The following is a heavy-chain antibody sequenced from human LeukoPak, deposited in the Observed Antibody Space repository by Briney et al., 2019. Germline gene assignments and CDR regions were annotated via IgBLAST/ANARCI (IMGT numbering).Heavy chain of an antibody. CDR2: ISSSGSTI. V-gene: IGHV3-48*03. D-gene: IGHD2-15*01. Sequence: GGSLRLSCAASGFTFSSYEMNWVRQAPGKGLEWVSYISSSGSTIYYAASVKGRFTISRDNSKNTVFLQMNSLRVEDTAVYYCARDYYCSGGSCLYFDYWGQGTLVTVSS. CDR3: ARDYYCSGGSCLYFDY. J-gene: IGHJ4*02. CDR1: GFTFSSYE.